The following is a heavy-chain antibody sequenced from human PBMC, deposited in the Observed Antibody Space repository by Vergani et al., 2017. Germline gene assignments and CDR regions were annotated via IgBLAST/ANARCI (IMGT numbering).Heavy chain of an antibody. CDR2: IIPIFGTA. CDR3: ARDGGVPGGYGWVFDY. D-gene: IGHD1-26*01. J-gene: IGHJ4*02. V-gene: IGHV1-69*01. CDR1: GGTFSSYA. Sequence: QVQLVQSGAEVKKPGSSVKVSCKASGGTFSSYAISWVRQAPGQGLEWMGGIIPIFGTANYAQKFQGRVTITADESTSTAYMGLSSLRAEDTAVYYCARDGGVPGGYGWVFDYWGQGTLVTVSS.